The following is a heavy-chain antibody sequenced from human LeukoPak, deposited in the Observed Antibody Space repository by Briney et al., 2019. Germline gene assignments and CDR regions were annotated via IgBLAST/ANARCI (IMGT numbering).Heavy chain of an antibody. CDR1: GGSFSTYY. CDR2: INHSAST. Sequence: SETLSLTCAVYGGSFSTYYWTWIRQPPGKGLEWIGEINHSASTNYHPSLKSRVTISVDTSKNQFSLKLSSVTAADTAVYYCARGLGYDFWSGNYSVGFAIWGQGTMVTVSS. V-gene: IGHV4-34*01. CDR3: ARGLGYDFWSGNYSVGFAI. D-gene: IGHD3-3*01. J-gene: IGHJ3*02.